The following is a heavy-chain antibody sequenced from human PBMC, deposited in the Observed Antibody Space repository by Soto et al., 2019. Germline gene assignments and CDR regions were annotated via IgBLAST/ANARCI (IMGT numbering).Heavy chain of an antibody. V-gene: IGHV3-64D*06. CDR3: VKVDWYSVDC. D-gene: IGHD2-21*02. CDR2: IGAKGDAT. J-gene: IGHJ4*02. CDR1: GFTFQDYV. Sequence: PGGSLRLSCSASGFTFQDYVIRWVRQAPGKGLEYVSAIGAKGDATYADSVKGRFSISRDNSKNSLFLQMTNVTFEDTATYFCVKVDWYSVDCWGQGALVTVYS.